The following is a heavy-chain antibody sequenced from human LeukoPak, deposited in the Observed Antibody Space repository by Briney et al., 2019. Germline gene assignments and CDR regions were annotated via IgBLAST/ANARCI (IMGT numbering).Heavy chain of an antibody. D-gene: IGHD6-19*01. CDR1: GYTFTSYG. CDR3: ARFAGRYSSGWTRGMDY. V-gene: IGHV1-69*13. J-gene: IGHJ4*02. Sequence: SVKVSCKASGYTFTSYGISWVRQAPGQGLEWMGGIIPIFGTANYAQKFQGRVTITADESTSTAYMELSSLRSEDTAVYYCARFAGRYSSGWTRGMDYWGQGTLVTVSS. CDR2: IIPIFGTA.